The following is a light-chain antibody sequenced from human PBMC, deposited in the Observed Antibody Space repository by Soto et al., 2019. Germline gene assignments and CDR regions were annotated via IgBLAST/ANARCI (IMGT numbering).Light chain of an antibody. CDR1: QSVTSSD. CDR3: QQYGRSLLT. Sequence: EIVLTQSPGTLSLSPGERATLSCRASQSVTSSDLAWYQQKHGQAPRLLIYGASTRATGIPDRFSGSGSGTDFTLTISGLEPEDFAVYCCQQYGRSLLTFGGGTKVDIK. V-gene: IGKV3-20*01. CDR2: GAS. J-gene: IGKJ4*01.